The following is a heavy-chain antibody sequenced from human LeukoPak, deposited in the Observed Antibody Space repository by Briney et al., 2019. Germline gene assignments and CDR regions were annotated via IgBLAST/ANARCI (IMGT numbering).Heavy chain of an antibody. D-gene: IGHD3-10*01. Sequence: PGGSLRLSCAASGFTFSSYSMNWVRQAPGKGLEWVSSISSSSSYIYYADSVKGRFTISRDNAKNSLYLQMNSLRAEDTAVYYCARRPEGFGALYYYYGMDVWGQGTTVTVSS. CDR3: ARRPEGFGALYYYYGMDV. J-gene: IGHJ6*02. CDR1: GFTFSSYS. CDR2: ISSSSSYI. V-gene: IGHV3-21*01.